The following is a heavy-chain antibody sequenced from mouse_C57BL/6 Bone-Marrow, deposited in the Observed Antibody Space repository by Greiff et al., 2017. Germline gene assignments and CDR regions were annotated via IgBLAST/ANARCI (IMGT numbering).Heavy chain of an antibody. CDR1: GYTFTSYG. D-gene: IGHD2-3*01. CDR2: IYPRSGNT. J-gene: IGHJ4*01. CDR3: ARDDGYYYAMDY. V-gene: IGHV1-81*01. Sequence: VQLQQSGAELARPGASVKLSCKASGYTFTSYGISWVKQRTGQGLEWIGEIYPRSGNTYYNEKFKGKATLTAEESSSTAYMELRSLTSEDSAVYFCARDDGYYYAMDYWGQGTSVTVSS.